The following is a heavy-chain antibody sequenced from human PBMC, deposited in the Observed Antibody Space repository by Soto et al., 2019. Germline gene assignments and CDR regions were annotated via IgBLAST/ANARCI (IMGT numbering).Heavy chain of an antibody. CDR3: ARTSSPLDY. Sequence: ASVKGPCKAAGGTFSSYAISWVRQAPGQGLEWMGGIIPIFGTANYAQKFQGRVTITADKSTSTAYMELSSLRSEDTAVYYCARTSSPLDYWGQGTLVTSPQ. V-gene: IGHV1-69*06. CDR1: GGTFSSYA. CDR2: IIPIFGTA. J-gene: IGHJ4*02.